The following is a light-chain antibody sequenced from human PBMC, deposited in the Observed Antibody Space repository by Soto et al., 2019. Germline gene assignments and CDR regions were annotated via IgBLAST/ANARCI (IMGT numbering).Light chain of an antibody. V-gene: IGLV2-11*01. CDR2: AVS. CDR3: CSYAGRYTYV. CDR1: SSPVGGYHY. J-gene: IGLJ1*01. Sequence: QSALTQPRSVSGSPGQSVTISCTGTSSPVGGYHYVSWYQQFPGKAPNLMIYAVSQRPSGVPDRFSGSESGNTASLTISGLQADDEADYYCCSYAGRYTYVFGSGTKVTVL.